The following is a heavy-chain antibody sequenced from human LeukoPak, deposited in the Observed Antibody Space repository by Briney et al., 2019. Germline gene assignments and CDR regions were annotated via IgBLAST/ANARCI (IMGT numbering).Heavy chain of an antibody. CDR2: IYYSGSI. V-gene: IGHV4-59*01. J-gene: IGHJ4*02. D-gene: IGHD3-10*01. CDR1: GVSINSVY. CDR3: ARDAGSGSYDY. Sequence: AATLSLTCTVSGVSINSVYSKWVRQPPKKGLECIAYIYYSGSINYHPCLNSRVTMSVDTYNNQFSLRVSSVSAADTAVYYWARDAGSGSYDYWGQGTLVTVSS.